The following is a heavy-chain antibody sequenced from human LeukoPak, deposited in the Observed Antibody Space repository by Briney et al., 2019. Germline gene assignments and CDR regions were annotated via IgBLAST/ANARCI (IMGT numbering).Heavy chain of an antibody. D-gene: IGHD6-13*01. CDR2: INIDGSGT. V-gene: IGHV3-74*01. Sequence: GGSLRLSCAASGFTFSNYWMHWVRQAPGKGLVWVSRINIDGSGTNYADSVKGRFTISRDNAKNTLYLQMNSLRAEDTAVYYCARVGSSSSWYVPSYFDYWGQGTLVTVSS. CDR1: GFTFSNYW. J-gene: IGHJ4*02. CDR3: ARVGSSSSWYVPSYFDY.